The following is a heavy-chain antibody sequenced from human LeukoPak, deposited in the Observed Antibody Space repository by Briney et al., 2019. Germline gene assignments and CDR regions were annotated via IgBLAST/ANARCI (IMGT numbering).Heavy chain of an antibody. D-gene: IGHD6-19*01. CDR1: RYTFTSYG. CDR3: AREGGSGLDD. Sequence: ASVKVSCKASRYTFTSYGISWVRPAPAQGLEGMGWISAYNGNTNYPHKLQGRVTMTTDTSTSTADMELRSLRADDTAVYYGAREGGSGLDDWGQGTLVTVSS. V-gene: IGHV1-18*01. J-gene: IGHJ4*02. CDR2: ISAYNGNT.